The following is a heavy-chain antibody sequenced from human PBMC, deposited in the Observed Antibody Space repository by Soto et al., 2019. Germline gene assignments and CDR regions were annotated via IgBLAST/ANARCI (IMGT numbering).Heavy chain of an antibody. CDR2: IYHSGST. V-gene: IGHV4-4*02. CDR1: GGSISSSNW. D-gene: IGHD1-26*01. Sequence: SETLSLTCAVSGGSISSSNWWSWVRQPPGKGLEWIGEIYHSGSTNYNPSPKSRVTISVDKSKNQFSLKLSSVTAADTAVYYCARGWSPGYYYGMDVWGQGTTVTVSS. CDR3: ARGWSPGYYYGMDV. J-gene: IGHJ6*02.